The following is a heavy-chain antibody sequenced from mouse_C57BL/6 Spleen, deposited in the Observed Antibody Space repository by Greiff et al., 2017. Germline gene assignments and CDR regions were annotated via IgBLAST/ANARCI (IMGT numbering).Heavy chain of an antibody. CDR2: FHPYNDDT. J-gene: IGHJ1*03. Sequence: VQLQQSGAELVKPGASVKMSCKASGYTFTTYPIEWMKQNHGKSLEWIGNFHPYNDDTKYNEKFKGKATLTVEKSSSTVYFELSRLTSDDSAVYYCARRGVYYGSSYRVYFDVWGTGTTVTVSS. CDR1: GYTFTTYP. D-gene: IGHD1-1*01. V-gene: IGHV1-47*01. CDR3: ARRGVYYGSSYRVYFDV.